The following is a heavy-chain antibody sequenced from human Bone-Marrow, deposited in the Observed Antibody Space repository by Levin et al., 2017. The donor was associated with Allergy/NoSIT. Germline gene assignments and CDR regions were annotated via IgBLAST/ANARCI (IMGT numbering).Heavy chain of an antibody. CDR3: AREERVPGDTDACDI. J-gene: IGHJ3*02. V-gene: IGHV4-30-4*01. CDR2: IHYSGTA. D-gene: IGHD2-2*01. CDR1: GGSISSDNYF. Sequence: SETLSLTCTVSGGSISSDNYFWSWIRQPPGKGLEWIGYIHYSGTAHYNPSLTSRATISIDTSKNQFSLKLSSVTAAETAVYYCAREERVPGDTDACDIWGQRTTVTVSS.